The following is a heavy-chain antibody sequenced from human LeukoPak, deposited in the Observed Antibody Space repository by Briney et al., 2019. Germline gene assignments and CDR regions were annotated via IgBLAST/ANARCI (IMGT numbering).Heavy chain of an antibody. V-gene: IGHV1-18*01. D-gene: IGHD4-17*01. CDR2: ISAYNGNT. Sequence: ASVKVSCKTSGYTFSNCGISWVRQAPGQGLEWMGWISAYNGNTDYAQKFQGRVSMTTDTSTNTAYMELRSLRSDDTAVYYCARDLPSYGGGMDVWGQGTTVTVSS. J-gene: IGHJ6*02. CDR3: ARDLPSYGGGMDV. CDR1: GYTFSNCG.